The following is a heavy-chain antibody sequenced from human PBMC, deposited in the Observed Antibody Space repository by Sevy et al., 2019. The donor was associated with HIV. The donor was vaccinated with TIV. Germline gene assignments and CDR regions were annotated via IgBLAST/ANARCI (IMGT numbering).Heavy chain of an antibody. CDR3: TTVRYSSSPDYYCYYYMDV. D-gene: IGHD6-6*01. CDR1: GFTFSNAW. Sequence: GGSLRLSCAASGFTFSNAWMSWVRQAPGKGLEWVGRIKSKTDGGTTDYAAPVKGRFTISRDDSKNTLYLQMNSLKTEDTAVYYCTTVRYSSSPDYYCYYYMDVWGKGTTVTVSS. V-gene: IGHV3-15*01. CDR2: IKSKTDGGTT. J-gene: IGHJ6*03.